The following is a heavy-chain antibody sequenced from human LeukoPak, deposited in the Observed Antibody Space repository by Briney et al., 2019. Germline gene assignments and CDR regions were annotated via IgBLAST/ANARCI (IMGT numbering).Heavy chain of an antibody. Sequence: ASVKVSCKASGYTFIDYYFNWVRQAPGQGPEWMGRINVKSGATDYAQKFQGRVTMTTDTSTSTAYLELRSLRSDDTAVYYCARSTSIAVAGTWSDYWGQGTLVTVSS. V-gene: IGHV1-2*06. CDR2: INVKSGAT. J-gene: IGHJ4*02. CDR3: ARSTSIAVAGTWSDY. CDR1: GYTFIDYY. D-gene: IGHD6-19*01.